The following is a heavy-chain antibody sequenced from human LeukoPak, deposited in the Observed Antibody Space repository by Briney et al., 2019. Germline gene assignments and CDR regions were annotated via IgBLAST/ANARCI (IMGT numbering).Heavy chain of an antibody. D-gene: IGHD3-3*01. J-gene: IGHJ6*03. Sequence: ASLKVSCKTSGYTFTSYDINWERQATGQGLEWMGWMNPNSGNTGYAQKFQGRVTITRNTSISTAYMELSSLRSEDTAVYYCARGLYDFWSGYYGGYYMDVWGKGTTVTVSS. CDR2: MNPNSGNT. V-gene: IGHV1-8*03. CDR1: GYTFTSYD. CDR3: ARGLYDFWSGYYGGYYMDV.